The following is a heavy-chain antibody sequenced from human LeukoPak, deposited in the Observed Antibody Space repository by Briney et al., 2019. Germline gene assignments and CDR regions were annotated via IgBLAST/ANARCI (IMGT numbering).Heavy chain of an antibody. Sequence: PGGSLRLSCAASGFTFSNAWMSWVRQAPGKGLEWVGRIKSKTDGGTTDYAAHVKGRFTISRDDSQHTLYLQMNSLKTEDTAVYYCTTDGFSGSYPLDYWGQGTLVAVSS. CDR3: TTDGFSGSYPLDY. J-gene: IGHJ4*02. D-gene: IGHD1-26*01. V-gene: IGHV3-15*01. CDR2: IKSKTDGGTT. CDR1: GFTFSNAW.